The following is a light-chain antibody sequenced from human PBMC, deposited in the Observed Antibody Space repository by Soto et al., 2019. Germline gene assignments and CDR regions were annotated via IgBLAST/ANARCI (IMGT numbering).Light chain of an antibody. Sequence: QSALTQPASVSGSPGQSITISCTGTSSDVGGYNYVSWYQQHPRKAPKLMIYDVSNWPSGVSNRFSGSKSGNTASLTISGLQAEDEADYYCSSYTNSSPFVFGTGTKVTVL. J-gene: IGLJ1*01. CDR2: DVS. V-gene: IGLV2-14*01. CDR3: SSYTNSSPFV. CDR1: SSDVGGYNY.